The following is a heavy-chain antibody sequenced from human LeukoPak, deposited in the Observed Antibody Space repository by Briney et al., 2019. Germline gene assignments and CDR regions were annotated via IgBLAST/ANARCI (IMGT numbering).Heavy chain of an antibody. CDR3: ATSYDYGELLVDY. D-gene: IGHD4/OR15-4a*01. V-gene: IGHV5-10-1*04. Sequence: GESLKISCKGSGYKLTAYWITWVRQMPGKGLEWMGRIDPSDSYVTYRPSFEGQVTFSVDKSISTAYLQWSSLKASDTAMYYCATSYDYGELLVDYWGQGTLVIVSS. J-gene: IGHJ4*02. CDR1: GYKLTAYW. CDR2: IDPSDSYV.